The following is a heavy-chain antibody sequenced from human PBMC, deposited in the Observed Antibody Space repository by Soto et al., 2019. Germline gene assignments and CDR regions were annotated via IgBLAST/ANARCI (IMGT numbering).Heavy chain of an antibody. CDR2: ISYDGSDK. J-gene: IGHJ6*02. CDR1: AFTFSSYA. D-gene: IGHD3-22*01. Sequence: QVQLVESGGGVVQPGRSLRLSCAASAFTFSSYAMHWVRQAPGKGLDWVAVISYDGSDKYYADSVKGRFTVSRDNSKNTRYLQMNSLRADDTAVYDWARDRLYESNTYYLNYGMDVGGQGTTVTVSS. V-gene: IGHV3-30-3*01. CDR3: ARDRLYESNTYYLNYGMDV.